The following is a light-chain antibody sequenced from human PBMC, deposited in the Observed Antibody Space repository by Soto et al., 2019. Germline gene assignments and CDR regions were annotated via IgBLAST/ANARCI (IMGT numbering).Light chain of an antibody. J-gene: IGKJ1*01. CDR3: QQYNSYSPWT. CDR1: QSISSW. V-gene: IGKV1-5*01. CDR2: DAS. Sequence: DIQLTQSRATLSASVGDRVIITCRANQSISSWLAWYQKKPGKAPKLLIYDASSLESGVPSRFSGSVSGTEFTLTISSLQPDDFATYYCQQYNSYSPWTLGQGTKVEIK.